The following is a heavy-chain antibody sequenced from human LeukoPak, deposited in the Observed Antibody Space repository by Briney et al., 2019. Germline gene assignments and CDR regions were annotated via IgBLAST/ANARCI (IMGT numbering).Heavy chain of an antibody. CDR1: GGSFSGYY. D-gene: IGHD2-2*02. Sequence: PSETLSLSCAVYGGSFSGYYWSWIRQPPGKGLEWFGEINHSGSTNYNPSLKSRVTISVDTSMNQFSLKLSSVTAADTAVYYCARGVWIIGYCCSTSCYTYYFDYWGQGTLVTVSS. CDR3: ARGVWIIGYCCSTSCYTYYFDY. CDR2: INHSGST. J-gene: IGHJ4*02. V-gene: IGHV4-34*01.